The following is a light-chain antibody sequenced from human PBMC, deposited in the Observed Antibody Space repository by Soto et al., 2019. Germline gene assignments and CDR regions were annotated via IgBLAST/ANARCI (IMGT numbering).Light chain of an antibody. V-gene: IGKV1-5*03. CDR3: QQYNSYWT. Sequence: DIQMTQSPSTLSASVVDRVTITGRASQSISSWLAWYQQKPGKAPKLLIYKASSLESGVPSRFSGSGSGTEFTLTISSLQPDDFATYYCQQYNSYWTCGQGTKVDIK. J-gene: IGKJ1*01. CDR2: KAS. CDR1: QSISSW.